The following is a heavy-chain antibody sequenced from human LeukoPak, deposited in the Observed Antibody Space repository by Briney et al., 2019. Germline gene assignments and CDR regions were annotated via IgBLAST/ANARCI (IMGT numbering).Heavy chain of an antibody. D-gene: IGHD3-10*01. CDR2: INQDGSAK. Sequence: GGSLRLSCAASGFMFTSYWMSWVRQAPGKGLEWVANINQDGSAKYYVDSVKGRFTISRDNAKNSLYLQMNSLRAEDTAVYYCASDYGFDYWGQGTLVTVSS. CDR1: GFMFTSYW. V-gene: IGHV3-7*01. CDR3: ASDYGFDY. J-gene: IGHJ4*02.